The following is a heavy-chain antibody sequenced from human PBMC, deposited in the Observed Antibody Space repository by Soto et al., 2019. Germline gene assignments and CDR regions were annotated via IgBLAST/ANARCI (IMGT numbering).Heavy chain of an antibody. CDR1: GGSISSGNW. V-gene: IGHV4-4*02. J-gene: IGHJ1*01. Sequence: PSETLSLTCAVSGGSISSGNWWSWVRQPPGRGLEWIGEIHSSGNTDYNPSLESRVTISVDMSKNQYSLKLSSVTAADTAVYYCARPGPYSSDKNWGQGTLVPVSS. D-gene: IGHD3-22*01. CDR2: IHSSGNT. CDR3: ARPGPYSSDKN.